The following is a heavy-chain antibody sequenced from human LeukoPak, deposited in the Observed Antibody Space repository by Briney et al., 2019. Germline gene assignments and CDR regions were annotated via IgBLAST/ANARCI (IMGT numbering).Heavy chain of an antibody. Sequence: GGSLRLSCAASGFTVSSNYMSWVRQAPGKGLEWVSVIYSGGSTYYADSVKGRFTISRDNSKNTLNLQMNSLRAEDTAVYYCARGDYYDSSGYYYYFDYWGQGTLVTVSS. V-gene: IGHV3-53*01. CDR3: ARGDYYDSSGYYYYFDY. CDR2: IYSGGST. D-gene: IGHD3-22*01. CDR1: GFTVSSNY. J-gene: IGHJ4*02.